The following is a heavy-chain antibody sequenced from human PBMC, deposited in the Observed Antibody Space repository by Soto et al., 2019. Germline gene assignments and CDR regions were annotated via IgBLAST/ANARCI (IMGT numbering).Heavy chain of an antibody. J-gene: IGHJ6*02. V-gene: IGHV3-74*01. CDR2: INSDGSST. CDR3: ARSHVDLVATIPEATYGMDV. CDR1: GFTFSSYW. D-gene: IGHD5-12*01. Sequence: PGGSLRLSCAASGFTFSSYWMHWVRQAPGKGLVWVSRINSDGSSTSYADSVKGRFTISRDNAKNTMYLQMNSLRAEDTAVYYCARSHVDLVATIPEATYGMDVWGQGTTVTVSS.